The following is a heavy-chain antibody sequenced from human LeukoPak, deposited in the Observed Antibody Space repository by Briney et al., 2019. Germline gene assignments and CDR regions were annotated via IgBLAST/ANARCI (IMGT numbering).Heavy chain of an antibody. CDR1: GGTFSSYA. CDR3: ARIGDYVPLYNWFDP. V-gene: IGHV1-69*04. CDR2: IIPILGIA. J-gene: IGHJ5*02. D-gene: IGHD4-17*01. Sequence: GASVKVSCKASGGTFSSYAISWVRQAPGQGLEWMGRIIPILGIANYAQKFQGRVTITADKSTSTAYMELSSLRSEDTAVYYCARIGDYVPLYNWFDPWGQGTLVTVSS.